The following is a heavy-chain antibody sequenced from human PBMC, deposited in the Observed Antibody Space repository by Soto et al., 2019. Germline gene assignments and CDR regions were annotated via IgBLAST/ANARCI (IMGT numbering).Heavy chain of an antibody. V-gene: IGHV4-39*01. J-gene: IGHJ4*02. D-gene: IGHD1-20*01. Sequence: SETLSLTCAVSGASISGSYYYRAWLRQSPGKGPEWIGSVFYTGFTSYNPSLESRVSVSVDTSKSQFSLKLSAVPAADTAVYYCATSQKGYNWSYFDHWGQGALVTVSS. CDR3: ATSQKGYNWSYFDH. CDR2: VFYTGFT. CDR1: GASISGSYYY.